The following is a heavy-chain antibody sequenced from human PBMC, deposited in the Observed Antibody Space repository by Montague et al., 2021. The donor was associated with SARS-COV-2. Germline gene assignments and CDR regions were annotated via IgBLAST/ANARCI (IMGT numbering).Heavy chain of an antibody. CDR2: FDPEDGET. J-gene: IGHJ3*01. CDR3: TTYSISGVVIYAFAF. V-gene: IGHV1-24*01. D-gene: IGHD3-3*01. Sequence: SGKVSCKVSGYTLSQTTMHLLRQAPVKGLEWMGSFDPEDGETVYTQTLQVRVAMTADSSTETAYMELTNLTSDDTAVYYCTTYSISGVVIYAFAFWGQGTMVTVSS. CDR1: GYTLSQTT.